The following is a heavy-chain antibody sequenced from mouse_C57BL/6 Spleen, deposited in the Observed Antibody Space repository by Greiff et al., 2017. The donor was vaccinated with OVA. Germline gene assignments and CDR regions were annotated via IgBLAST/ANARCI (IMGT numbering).Heavy chain of an antibody. D-gene: IGHD2-5*01. CDR1: GYTFTDYY. J-gene: IGHJ2*01. V-gene: IGHV1-77*01. Sequence: QVQLQQSGAELVKPGASVKISCKASGYTFTDYYINWVKQRPGQGLEWIGKIGPGSGSTYYKEKGNVKRPLSVDKSSSTTYVQLSSLTSEDAAVYFCARQSYSNYGNYYFDYWGQDTTLTVSS. CDR3: ARQSYSNYGNYYFDY. CDR2: IGPGSGST.